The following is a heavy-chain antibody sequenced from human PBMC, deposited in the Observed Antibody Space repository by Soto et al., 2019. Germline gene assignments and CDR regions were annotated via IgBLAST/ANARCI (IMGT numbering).Heavy chain of an antibody. Sequence: ASETLSLTCAVHGGSFSDYYWSWIRQPPGKGLEWIGEINYSGRTNYNPSLKSRVTISVDTSKNQFPLTLSSMTAADTAVYYCARLGYDSPPLDYWGQGTLVTVSS. CDR2: INYSGRT. CDR3: ARLGYDSPPLDY. CDR1: GGSFSDYY. V-gene: IGHV4-34*01. D-gene: IGHD5-12*01. J-gene: IGHJ4*02.